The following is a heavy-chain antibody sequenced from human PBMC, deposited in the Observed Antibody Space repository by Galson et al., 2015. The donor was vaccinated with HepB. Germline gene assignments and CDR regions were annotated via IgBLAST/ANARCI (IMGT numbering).Heavy chain of an antibody. D-gene: IGHD3-3*01. CDR2: IRGKPNNYAT. CDR1: GFTFSGSD. CDR3: FGEGGY. J-gene: IGHJ4*02. Sequence: SLRLSCAASGFTFSGSDVHWVRQASGKGLEWVGHIRGKPNNYATAYAASVKGRFTNSRDDSETTAYLQMSTLRTEDTAVYYCFGEGGYWGQGTLVTVSS. V-gene: IGHV3-73*01.